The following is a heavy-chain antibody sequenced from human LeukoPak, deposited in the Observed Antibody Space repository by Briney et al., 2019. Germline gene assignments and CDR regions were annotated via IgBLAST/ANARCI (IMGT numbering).Heavy chain of an antibody. CDR1: GGSISSSSYY. D-gene: IGHD5-12*01. Sequence: SETLSLTCTVSGGSISSSSYYWGWIRQPPGKGLEWIGSIYYSGSTYYNPSLKSRVTISVDTSKNQFSLKLSSVTAADTAVYHCASIVATIHYWGRGTLVTVSS. CDR2: IYYSGST. V-gene: IGHV4-39*01. J-gene: IGHJ4*02. CDR3: ASIVATIHY.